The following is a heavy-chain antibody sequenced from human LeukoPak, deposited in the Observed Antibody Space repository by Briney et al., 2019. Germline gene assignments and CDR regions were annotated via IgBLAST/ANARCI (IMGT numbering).Heavy chain of an antibody. CDR1: GYTFTGYY. D-gene: IGHD7-27*01. CDR3: ARGPNWGLDY. CDR2: INPDSGGT. V-gene: IGHV1-2*02. J-gene: IGHJ4*02. Sequence: ASVKVSCKASGYTFTGYYIHWVRPAPGQGLEWMGWINPDSGGTIYVQKFQGRVTMTRDSPISTVYMELSRLSSDDTAVYYCARGPNWGLDYWGQGTLVTVSS.